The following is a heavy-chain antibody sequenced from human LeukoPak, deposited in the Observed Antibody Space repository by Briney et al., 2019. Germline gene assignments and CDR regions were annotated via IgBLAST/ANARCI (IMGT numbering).Heavy chain of an antibody. V-gene: IGHV3-33*06. J-gene: IGHJ4*02. CDR1: GFTLSRYG. D-gene: IGHD1-26*01. CDR3: AKHGPVPGVGYFAFDY. Sequence: PGGSLRLSCAASGFTLSRYGMHWVRQAPGKGLEGEADICSDGNNKYYADSVKGRFTISRDNSKNTLYLQMNSLRAEDTAVYYCAKHGPVPGVGYFAFDYWGQGTLVAVSS. CDR2: ICSDGNNK.